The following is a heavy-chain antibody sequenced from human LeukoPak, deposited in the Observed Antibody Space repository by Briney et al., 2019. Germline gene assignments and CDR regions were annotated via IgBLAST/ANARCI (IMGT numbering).Heavy chain of an antibody. V-gene: IGHV4-4*07. CDR2: IYTSGST. D-gene: IGHD1-14*01. Sequence: PSETLSLTCTVSGGSFRSFYWSWIRYPPGQGLVWLGRIYTSGSTNYNPSVKSRVTMSVDTSNNQFSLKLTSVTAADTAVYYCARQPPQYYGMDVWGQGTTVTVSS. CDR1: GGSFRSFY. CDR3: ARQPPQYYGMDV. J-gene: IGHJ6*02.